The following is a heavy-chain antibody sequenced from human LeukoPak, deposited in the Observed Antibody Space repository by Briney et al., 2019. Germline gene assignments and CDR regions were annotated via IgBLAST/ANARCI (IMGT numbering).Heavy chain of an antibody. CDR2: IYTSGST. Sequence: PSQTLSLTCTVSGGSISSGSYYWSWIRQPAGKGLEWIGRIYTSGSTNYNPSLKSRVTISEDTSKNQFSLKLNSVTAADTAVYYCARGTTRGWFDPWGQGTLVTVSS. D-gene: IGHD1-14*01. CDR1: GGSISSGSYY. V-gene: IGHV4-61*02. CDR3: ARGTTRGWFDP. J-gene: IGHJ5*02.